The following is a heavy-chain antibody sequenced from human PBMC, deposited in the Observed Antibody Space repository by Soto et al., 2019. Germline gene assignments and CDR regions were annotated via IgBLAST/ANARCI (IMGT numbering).Heavy chain of an antibody. CDR1: GXTLSAHS. V-gene: IGHV3-23*01. D-gene: IGHD2-2*02. CDR2: INGRGDKT. Sequence: GSLRVSCAASGXTLSAHSMNWFRQAPGKGQEWVSTINGRGDKTFNAESVKGRFTISRDESQNTLFLQMNSLRAEDNAVSYCVKADACAAGTCYTGTYWYLDLWGRGTMVTV. J-gene: IGHJ2*01. CDR3: VKADACAAGTCYTGTYWYLDL.